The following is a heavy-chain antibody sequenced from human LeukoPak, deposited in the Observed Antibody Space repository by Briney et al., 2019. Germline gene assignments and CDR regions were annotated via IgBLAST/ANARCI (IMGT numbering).Heavy chain of an antibody. Sequence: ASVKVSCKASGYTFTGYYMHWVRQAPGQGLEWMGWINPNSGGTNYAQKFQGRVTITRNTSISTAYMELSSLRSEDTAVYYCARGVAARGSDYWGQGTLVTVSS. CDR2: INPNSGGT. V-gene: IGHV1-2*02. CDR1: GYTFTGYY. J-gene: IGHJ4*02. D-gene: IGHD6-6*01. CDR3: ARGVAARGSDY.